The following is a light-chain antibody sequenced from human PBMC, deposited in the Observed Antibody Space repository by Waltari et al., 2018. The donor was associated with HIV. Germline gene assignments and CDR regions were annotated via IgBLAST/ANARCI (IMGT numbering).Light chain of an antibody. J-gene: IGKJ1*01. V-gene: IGKV1-9*01. CDR1: QGISSH. Sequence: DIQLTQSPSFLSASVGDRVTITCRAGQGISSHLAWYQQKPGKAPKLLIYAASTLQSGVPSRFSGSGSGTEFTLAISSLQPEDFATYYCQQVNSYPWTFGQGTKVEIK. CDR3: QQVNSYPWT. CDR2: AAS.